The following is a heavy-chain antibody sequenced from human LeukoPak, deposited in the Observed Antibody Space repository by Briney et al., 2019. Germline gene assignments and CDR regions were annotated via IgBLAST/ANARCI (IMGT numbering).Heavy chain of an antibody. J-gene: IGHJ4*02. CDR2: INHSGST. V-gene: IGHV4-34*01. CDR3: ARRGSSLRY. D-gene: IGHD6-13*01. CDR1: GGSFSGYY. Sequence: PSETLSLTCAVYGGSFSGYYWSWIRQPPGKGLEWIGEINHSGSTNYNPSLESRVTISVDTSKNQFSLKLSSVTAADTAVYYCARRGSSLRYWGQGTPVTVSS.